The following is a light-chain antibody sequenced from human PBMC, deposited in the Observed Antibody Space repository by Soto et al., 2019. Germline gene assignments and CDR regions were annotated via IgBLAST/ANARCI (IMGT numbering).Light chain of an antibody. CDR3: QQYNNWLT. CDR2: DAS. CDR1: HSVHTN. Sequence: EGVMTQSPASLSVSPGDRALLSCRASHSVHTNLAWYQQRPGQPPRLLIEDASNRAAGIPGRFSGSGSGTDFTLTISSLEPEDFAVYYCQQYNNWLTFGPGTKVEIK. V-gene: IGKV3D-15*01. J-gene: IGKJ1*01.